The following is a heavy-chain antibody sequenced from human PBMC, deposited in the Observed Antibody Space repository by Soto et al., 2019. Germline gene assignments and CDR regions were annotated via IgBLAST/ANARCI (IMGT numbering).Heavy chain of an antibody. J-gene: IGHJ4*02. Sequence: SETLSLTCAVYCASFSGYYWRWIRQPPGKVQEWVGEINHSGSTNYKPSLKSRVTISVDTSKNQFSLKLTSVTAAATAVYYGASREITMVRGVIITKFAXWGQGTLVKVSS. CDR2: INHSGST. D-gene: IGHD3-10*01. CDR1: CASFSGYY. CDR3: ASREITMVRGVIITKFAX. V-gene: IGHV4-34*01.